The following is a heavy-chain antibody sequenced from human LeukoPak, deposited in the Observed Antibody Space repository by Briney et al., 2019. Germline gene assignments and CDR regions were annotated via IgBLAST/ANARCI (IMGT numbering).Heavy chain of an antibody. CDR2: INAGNGNT. CDR1: GYTFTSCA. Sequence: ASVKVSCKASGYTFTSCAMHWVRQAPGQGLEWMGWINAGNGNTKYSQKFQGRVTITRDTSASTAYMELSSLRSEDTAVYYCARALWAQYYYDSRPETYFDYWGQGTLVTVSS. V-gene: IGHV1-3*01. J-gene: IGHJ4*02. D-gene: IGHD3-22*01. CDR3: ARALWAQYYYDSRPETYFDY.